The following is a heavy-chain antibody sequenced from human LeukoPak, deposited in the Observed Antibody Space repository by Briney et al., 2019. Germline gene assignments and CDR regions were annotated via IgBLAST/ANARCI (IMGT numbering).Heavy chain of an antibody. CDR1: GFTFSSYA. Sequence: PGGSLRLSCAASGFTFSSYAMSWVRQAPGKGLEWVSAISGSGGSTYYADSVKGRFTISRDNSKNTLYLQMNSLRAEDTAVYYCANSGPKQLVGARAEYFQHWGQGTLVTVSS. V-gene: IGHV3-23*01. D-gene: IGHD6-6*01. CDR2: ISGSGGST. CDR3: ANSGPKQLVGARAEYFQH. J-gene: IGHJ1*01.